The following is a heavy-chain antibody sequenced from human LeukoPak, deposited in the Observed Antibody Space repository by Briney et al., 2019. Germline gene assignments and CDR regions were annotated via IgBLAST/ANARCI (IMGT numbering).Heavy chain of an antibody. D-gene: IGHD2-2*01. V-gene: IGHV1-2*02. CDR3: ARAILRSSTSWPGY. Sequence: ASVKVSCKASGYTFTGYYMHWVRQAPGQGLEWMGWINPNSGGTNYAQKFQGRVIMTRDTSISTAYMELSRLRSDDTAVYYCARAILRSSTSWPGYWGQGTLVTVSS. J-gene: IGHJ4*02. CDR1: GYTFTGYY. CDR2: INPNSGGT.